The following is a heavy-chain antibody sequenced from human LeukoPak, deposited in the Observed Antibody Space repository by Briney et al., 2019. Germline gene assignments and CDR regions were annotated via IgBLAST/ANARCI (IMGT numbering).Heavy chain of an antibody. D-gene: IGHD3-10*01. J-gene: IGHJ6*02. Sequence: GRSLRLSCAASGFTFSSYEMNWVRQAPGKGLEWVSYISSSGSTIYYADSVKGRFTISRDNAKNSLYLQMNSLRAEDTAVYYCARDNYGSGSYEFGMDVWGQGTTVTVSS. V-gene: IGHV3-48*03. CDR1: GFTFSSYE. CDR3: ARDNYGSGSYEFGMDV. CDR2: ISSSGSTI.